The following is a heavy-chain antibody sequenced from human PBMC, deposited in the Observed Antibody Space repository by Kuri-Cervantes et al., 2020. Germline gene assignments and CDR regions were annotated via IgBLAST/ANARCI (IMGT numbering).Heavy chain of an antibody. J-gene: IGHJ4*02. V-gene: IGHV3-23*01. Sequence: GGSLRLSCAASGFTFSSYAMTWVRQAPGEGLQWVSDISDSGDRTKYADSVKGRFTISRDNSQNTLYLQVNGLRAEDTAVYYCAKGSSASRPYYFDYWGQGTLVTVSS. CDR1: GFTFSSYA. D-gene: IGHD6-25*01. CDR3: AKGSSASRPYYFDY. CDR2: ISDSGDRT.